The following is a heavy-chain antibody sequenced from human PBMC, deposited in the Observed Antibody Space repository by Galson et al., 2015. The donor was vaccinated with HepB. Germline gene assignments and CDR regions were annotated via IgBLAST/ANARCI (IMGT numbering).Heavy chain of an antibody. V-gene: IGHV3-13*01. J-gene: IGHJ4*02. D-gene: IGHD5-24*01. Sequence: SLRLSCAASGFTFSDYDMHWVRQPIGKGLEWVSSIGPAGNGYYPGFVRGRFTISRENAENSLYLQINSLGAGDTAVYYCARGSAGNTYNYFDFWGQGTLVTVSS. CDR1: GFTFSDYD. CDR2: IGPAGNG. CDR3: ARGSAGNTYNYFDF.